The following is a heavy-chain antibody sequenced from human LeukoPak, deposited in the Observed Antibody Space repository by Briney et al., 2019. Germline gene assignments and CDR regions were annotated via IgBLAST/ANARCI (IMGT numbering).Heavy chain of an antibody. CDR1: GLTFSRYT. D-gene: IGHD4-17*01. Sequence: AGGSLRLSCAASGLTFSRYTMNWVRQAPGKGLEWISSLSSSSKYIYYAADALKGRFTISRDNAQNSLYLQMNSLRAEDTAVYYCAGYDDYGDYRLSGMDVWGQGTTVIVSS. J-gene: IGHJ6*02. V-gene: IGHV3-21*01. CDR2: LSSSSKYI. CDR3: AGYDDYGDYRLSGMDV.